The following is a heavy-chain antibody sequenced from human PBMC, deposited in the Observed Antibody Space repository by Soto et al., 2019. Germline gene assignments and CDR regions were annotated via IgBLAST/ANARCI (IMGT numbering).Heavy chain of an antibody. CDR3: ARSQGNTMIVVVTIDMNFDY. CDR1: GFTFSSYA. Sequence: EVQLLESGGGLVQPGGSLRLSCAASGFTFSSYAMSWVRQAPGKGLEWVSAISGSGGSTYYADSVKGRFNISRDNSKNTLYQQMNSLRAEDTAVYYCARSQGNTMIVVVTIDMNFDYWGQGTLVTVSS. D-gene: IGHD3-22*01. J-gene: IGHJ4*02. V-gene: IGHV3-23*01. CDR2: ISGSGGST.